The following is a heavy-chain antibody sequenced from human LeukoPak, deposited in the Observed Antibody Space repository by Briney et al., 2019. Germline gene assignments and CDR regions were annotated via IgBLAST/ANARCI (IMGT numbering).Heavy chain of an antibody. Sequence: PSQTLSLTCTVSGGSISSGDYYWSCIRQPPGKGLEWIGYIYYSGSTYYNPSLKSRVTISVDTSKNQFSLKLSSVTAADTAEYYCAREWAYGTFWSWGQGTLVTVSS. J-gene: IGHJ4*02. CDR2: IYYSGST. CDR1: GGSISSGDYY. V-gene: IGHV4-30-4*01. D-gene: IGHD2/OR15-2a*01. CDR3: AREWAYGTFWS.